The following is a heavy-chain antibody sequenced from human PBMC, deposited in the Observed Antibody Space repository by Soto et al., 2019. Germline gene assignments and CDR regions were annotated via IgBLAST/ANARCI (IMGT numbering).Heavy chain of an antibody. Sequence: SETLSLTCTVSGGSISSSSYYWGWIRQPPGKGLEWIGSIYYSGSTYYNPSLKSRVTISVDTSKNQFSLKLSSVTAADTAVYYCARQGFDDILTGYYTLFYYYGMDVWGQGTTVT. V-gene: IGHV4-39*01. CDR2: IYYSGST. CDR3: ARQGFDDILTGYYTLFYYYGMDV. J-gene: IGHJ6*02. CDR1: GGSISSSSYY. D-gene: IGHD3-9*01.